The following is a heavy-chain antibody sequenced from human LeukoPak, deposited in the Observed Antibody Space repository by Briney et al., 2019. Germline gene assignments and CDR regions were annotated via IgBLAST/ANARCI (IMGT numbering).Heavy chain of an antibody. J-gene: IGHJ4*02. Sequence: PGRSLRLSCTASGFTFGDYAMSWFRQAPGKGLEWVGFIRSKPCGGTTENAASVKGRFTISRDDSKSIAYLQMNSLKTEDTAVYYCARGGVYCSSVSCSVDYWGQGILVTVSS. V-gene: IGHV3-49*03. CDR1: GFTFGDYA. CDR2: IRSKPCGGTT. CDR3: ARGGVYCSSVSCSVDY. D-gene: IGHD2-2*01.